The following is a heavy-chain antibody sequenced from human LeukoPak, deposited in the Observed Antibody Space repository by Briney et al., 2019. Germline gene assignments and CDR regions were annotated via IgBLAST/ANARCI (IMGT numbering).Heavy chain of an antibody. D-gene: IGHD3-16*02. V-gene: IGHV4-59*11. CDR2: MYYSGST. CDR1: GGSISSHY. CDR3: ARGHCIWGTYRQYFDY. J-gene: IGHJ4*02. Sequence: SETLSLTCTVSGGSISSHYWNWIRQPPGKGLEWVGYMYYSGSTSYNPSLMSRVTISVDTSKYQFSLKLSSVTAADTAVYYCARGHCIWGTYRQYFDYWGQGTLVTVSS.